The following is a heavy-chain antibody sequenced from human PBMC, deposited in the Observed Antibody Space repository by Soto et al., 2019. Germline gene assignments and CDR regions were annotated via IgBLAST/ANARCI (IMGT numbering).Heavy chain of an antibody. CDR3: ARSVEGHFDY. CDR2: ITSDTKTI. D-gene: IGHD6-19*01. J-gene: IGHJ4*02. V-gene: IGHV3-48*02. CDR1: GFRFSIYS. Sequence: EVQLVESGGALVQRGGSLTLSCAASGFRFSIYSMNWVRQAPGKGLEWSAYITSDTKTIKYAESVKGRFTISRDNAKNSVYLQMTNLSDEDKAVYYCARSVEGHFDYWGQGTVVTVSS.